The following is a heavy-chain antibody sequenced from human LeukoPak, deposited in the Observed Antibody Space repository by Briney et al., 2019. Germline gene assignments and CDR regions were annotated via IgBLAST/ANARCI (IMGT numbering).Heavy chain of an antibody. Sequence: SETLSLTCTVSGYSISSGYYWGWIRQPPGKGLEWIGSIYHSGSTYYNPSLKSRVTISVDTSKNQFSLKLSSVTAADTAVYYCARESEAGDFDYWGQGTLVTVSS. J-gene: IGHJ4*02. CDR1: GYSISSGYY. V-gene: IGHV4-38-2*02. CDR2: IYHSGST. CDR3: ARESEAGDFDY. D-gene: IGHD6-19*01.